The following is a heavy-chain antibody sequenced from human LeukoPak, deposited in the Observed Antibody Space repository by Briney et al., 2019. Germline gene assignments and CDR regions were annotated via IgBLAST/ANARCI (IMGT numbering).Heavy chain of an antibody. Sequence: GGSLRLSCTASGLSLNNYAMSWVRQAPGKGLEWVSAISGSGGRTYYAESVKGRFTISRDNNENTLYLQMNSLRAEDTAVYYCAKAAQVAGRPNLGGHFDYWGQGTLVTVSS. CDR1: GLSLNNYA. CDR2: ISGSGGRT. J-gene: IGHJ4*02. V-gene: IGHV3-23*01. D-gene: IGHD6-6*01. CDR3: AKAAQVAGRPNLGGHFDY.